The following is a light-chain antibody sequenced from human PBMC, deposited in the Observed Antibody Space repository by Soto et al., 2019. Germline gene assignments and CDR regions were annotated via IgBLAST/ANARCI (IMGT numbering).Light chain of an antibody. CDR3: SPYTSSSTLSTYV. J-gene: IGLJ1*01. CDR1: SSDVGGYNY. Sequence: QSVLTQPASVSGSPGQSITISCTGTSSDVGGYNYVSWYQHHPGKAPKLMIYDVSNRPSGVSNRFSGSKSGNTASLIISGLQAEDEADYYCSPYTSSSTLSTYVFGTGTKLTVL. V-gene: IGLV2-14*03. CDR2: DVS.